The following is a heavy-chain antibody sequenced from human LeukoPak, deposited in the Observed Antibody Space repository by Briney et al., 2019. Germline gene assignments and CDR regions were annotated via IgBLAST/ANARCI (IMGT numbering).Heavy chain of an antibody. CDR1: GFTFDDYA. J-gene: IGHJ5*02. CDR2: ISWNSGSI. Sequence: GGSLRLSCAASGFTFDDYAMHWVRHAPGKGLEWVSGISWNSGSIGYADSVKGRFTISRDNAKNPLYLQMNSLRAEDTALYYCAKSQDYDILTGRNWFDPWGQGTLVTVSS. V-gene: IGHV3-9*01. D-gene: IGHD3-9*01. CDR3: AKSQDYDILTGRNWFDP.